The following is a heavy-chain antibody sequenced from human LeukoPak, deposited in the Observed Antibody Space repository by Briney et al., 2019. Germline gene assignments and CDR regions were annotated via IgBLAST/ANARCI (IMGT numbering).Heavy chain of an antibody. V-gene: IGHV3-23*01. CDR2: ISGSGGST. J-gene: IGHJ4*02. CDR3: AKDRYYDSSGYYYDGPFDY. CDR1: GFTFSSYA. D-gene: IGHD3-22*01. Sequence: PGGSLRLSCAASGFTFSSYAMSWVRQAPGKGLKWVSAISGSGGSTYYADSVKGRFTISRDNSKNTLYLQMNSLRVEDTAVYYCAKDRYYDSSGYYYDGPFDYWGQGTLVTVSS.